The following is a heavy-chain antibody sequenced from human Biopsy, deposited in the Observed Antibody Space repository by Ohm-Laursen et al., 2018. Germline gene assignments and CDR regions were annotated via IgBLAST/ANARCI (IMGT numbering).Heavy chain of an antibody. J-gene: IGHJ3*01. CDR3: ASVVLGPTNDAFDL. V-gene: IGHV4-4*07. D-gene: IGHD3-22*01. CDR1: GGDINNYY. Sequence: SETLSLTCHVSGGDINNYYWSWIRQPAGKGLEWIGRIYPGGNTNYNPSLKSRITMSEDTSKKQLSLWLRSVTAADTAMYYCASVVLGPTNDAFDLWGQGTMVVVSS. CDR2: IYPGGNT.